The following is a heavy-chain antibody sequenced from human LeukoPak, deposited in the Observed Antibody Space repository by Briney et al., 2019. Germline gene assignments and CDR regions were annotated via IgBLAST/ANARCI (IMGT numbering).Heavy chain of an antibody. CDR3: ARGPYCSSTSCYIGWYFDL. CDR2: IYYSGST. Sequence: SETLSLTCTVSGGSISSGGYYWSWIRQHPGKGLEWIRYIYYSGSTYYNPSLKSRVTISVDTSKNQFSLKLSSVTAADTAVYYCARGPYCSSTSCYIGWYFDLWGRGTLVTVSS. CDR1: GGSISSGGYY. D-gene: IGHD2-2*02. V-gene: IGHV4-31*03. J-gene: IGHJ2*01.